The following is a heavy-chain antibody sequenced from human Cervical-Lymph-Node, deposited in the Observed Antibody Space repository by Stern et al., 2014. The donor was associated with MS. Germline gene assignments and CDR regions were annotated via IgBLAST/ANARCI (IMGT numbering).Heavy chain of an antibody. CDR1: GFTFSSYG. Sequence: VQLEESGGGVVQPGRSLRLACAAAGFTFSSYGMHWVRQAPDKGLEWVAVIWSDGSNKYYTDSVKGRFTISRDNSKNALYLQMNSLRAEDTAVYYCARDSTKGGSNYWGQGTLVTVSS. D-gene: IGHD1-26*01. V-gene: IGHV3-33*01. J-gene: IGHJ4*02. CDR3: ARDSTKGGSNY. CDR2: IWSDGSNK.